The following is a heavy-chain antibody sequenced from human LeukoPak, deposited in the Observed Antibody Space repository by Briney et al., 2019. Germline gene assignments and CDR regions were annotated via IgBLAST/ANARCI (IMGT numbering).Heavy chain of an antibody. CDR1: GFTVSSNY. Sequence: GGSLRLSCAASGFTVSSNYMSWVRQAPGQGLECVSVIYSGGNTYYADSVKGRFIISRDTSKNTLYLQMNSLRAEDTAVYYCARGGVVTRYFDYWGQGALVTVSS. D-gene: IGHD3-3*01. V-gene: IGHV3-53*01. CDR3: ARGGVVTRYFDY. J-gene: IGHJ4*02. CDR2: IYSGGNT.